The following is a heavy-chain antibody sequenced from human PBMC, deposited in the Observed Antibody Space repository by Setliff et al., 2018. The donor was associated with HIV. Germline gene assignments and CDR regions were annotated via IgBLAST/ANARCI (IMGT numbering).Heavy chain of an antibody. J-gene: IGHJ6*04. CDR1: GHTFSNYD. D-gene: IGHD3-10*01. Sequence: VASVKVSCKASGHTFSNYDVIWVRRATGQGLAWMGWMNPNSGDTGYAQKFQGTVIMTRDTSISTGYMELSSLTSAATAVYYCASGKGVRGVIIPGGLDVWGKGTTVTVSS. CDR2: MNPNSGDT. V-gene: IGHV1-8*01. CDR3: ASGKGVRGVIIPGGLDV.